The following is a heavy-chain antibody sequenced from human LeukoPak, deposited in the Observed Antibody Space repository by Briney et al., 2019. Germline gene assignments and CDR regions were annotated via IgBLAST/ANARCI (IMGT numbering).Heavy chain of an antibody. CDR3: AREDYYDSSGYYYED. J-gene: IGHJ4*02. CDR2: IYSGGST. CDR1: GFTFSSNY. V-gene: IGHV3-53*01. Sequence: PGGSLSLSCAASGFTFSSNYMSWVRQAPGKGLEWVSVIYSGGSTYYADSVKGRFTISRDNSKNTLYLQMNSLRAEDTAVYYCAREDYYDSSGYYYEDWGQGTLVTVSS. D-gene: IGHD3-22*01.